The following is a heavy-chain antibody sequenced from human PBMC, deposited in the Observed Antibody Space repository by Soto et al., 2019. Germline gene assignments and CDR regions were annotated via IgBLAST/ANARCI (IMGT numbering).Heavy chain of an antibody. CDR2: ISGSGGST. J-gene: IGHJ5*02. Sequence: GGSLRLSCAASGFTFSSYAMSWVRQAPGKGLEWVSAISGSGGSTYYADSVKGRFTISRDNSKNTLYLQMNSLRAEDTAVYYCAKGVVVAATPLYNWFDPWGQGTLVTVSS. CDR1: GFTFSSYA. CDR3: AKGVVVAATPLYNWFDP. V-gene: IGHV3-23*01. D-gene: IGHD2-15*01.